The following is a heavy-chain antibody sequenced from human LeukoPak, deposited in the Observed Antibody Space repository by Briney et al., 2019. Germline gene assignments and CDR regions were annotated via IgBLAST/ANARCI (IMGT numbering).Heavy chain of an antibody. J-gene: IGHJ5*02. Sequence: ASVKVSCKAFGYTFSDYCMHWMRRAPGEGLEWMGWINPKTGSTNYAQKFQGRVTLTRDTSISTIYMELTSLRLDDTAIYYCARSTSGYYNLIDLWGQGNLVTVSS. CDR3: ARSTSGYYNLIDL. V-gene: IGHV1-2*02. D-gene: IGHD3-22*01. CDR1: GYTFSDYC. CDR2: INPKTGST.